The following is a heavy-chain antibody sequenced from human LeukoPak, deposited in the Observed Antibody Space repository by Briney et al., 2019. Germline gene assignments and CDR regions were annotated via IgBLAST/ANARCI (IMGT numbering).Heavy chain of an antibody. Sequence: PGRSLRLSCAASGFTFSSYGMHWVRQAPGKGLEWVAVIWYDGSNKYYADSVKGRFTISRDNSKNTLHLQMNSLRAEDTAVYYCARDKYCSSTSCYVVRDYYYGMDVWGQGTTVTVSS. CDR1: GFTFSSYG. CDR3: ARDKYCSSTSCYVVRDYYYGMDV. CDR2: IWYDGSNK. J-gene: IGHJ6*02. V-gene: IGHV3-33*01. D-gene: IGHD2-2*01.